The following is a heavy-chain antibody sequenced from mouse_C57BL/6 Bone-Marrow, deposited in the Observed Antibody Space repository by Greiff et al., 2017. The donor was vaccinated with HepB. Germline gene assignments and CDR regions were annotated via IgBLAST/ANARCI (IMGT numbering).Heavy chain of an antibody. CDR1: GFTFSDYG. CDR2: ISSGSSNI. Sequence: EVKLVESGGGLVKPGGSLKLSCAASGFTFSDYGMHWVRQAPEQGLEWVAYISSGSSNIYYADTVKGRFTISRDNAKNTLFLQMTSLRAADTSMYYCARSGGAMDYWGQGTSVTVSS. V-gene: IGHV5-17*01. J-gene: IGHJ4*01. CDR3: ARSGGAMDY.